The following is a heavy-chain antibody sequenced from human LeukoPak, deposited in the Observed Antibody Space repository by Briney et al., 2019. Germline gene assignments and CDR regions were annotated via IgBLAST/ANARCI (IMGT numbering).Heavy chain of an antibody. CDR2: IDEDGKTI. CDR3: VSDLCGGDDQ. D-gene: IGHD3-3*01. Sequence: GGSLRLSCAASGFTFNSYRMHWVRQAPGKGLVWVSRIDEDGKTIDYADSVKGRSTISRDNAKDTLYLQMSSLRDEDTAVYYCVSDLCGGDDQWGRGTLVTVSS. V-gene: IGHV3-74*01. J-gene: IGHJ5*02. CDR1: GFTFNSYR.